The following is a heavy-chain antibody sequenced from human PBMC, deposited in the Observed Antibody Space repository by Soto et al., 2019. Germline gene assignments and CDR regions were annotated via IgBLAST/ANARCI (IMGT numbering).Heavy chain of an antibody. Sequence: GRSLRLSCAASGFTFNSYWMHWVRQAPGKGLVWVSRINSDGSSTSYADSVKGRFTISRDNAKNTLYLQMNSLRAEDTAVYYCASQALHYDFWSGYYSDAFDIWGQGTMVTVSS. CDR1: GFTFNSYW. D-gene: IGHD3-3*01. J-gene: IGHJ3*02. CDR3: ASQALHYDFWSGYYSDAFDI. V-gene: IGHV3-74*01. CDR2: INSDGSST.